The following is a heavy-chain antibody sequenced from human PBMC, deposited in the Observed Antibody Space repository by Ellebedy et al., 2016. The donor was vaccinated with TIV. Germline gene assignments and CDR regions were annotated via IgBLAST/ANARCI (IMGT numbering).Heavy chain of an antibody. D-gene: IGHD5-12*01. CDR3: ATDSPGDSGVLLA. Sequence: AASVKVSCKVSGYTLTELSMHWVRQAPGKGLEWMGGFDPEDGETIYAQKFQGRVTMTEDTSTDTAYMELSSLRSEDTAVYYCATDSPGDSGVLLAWGQGTLVTVSS. CDR2: FDPEDGET. V-gene: IGHV1-24*01. J-gene: IGHJ4*02. CDR1: GYTLTELS.